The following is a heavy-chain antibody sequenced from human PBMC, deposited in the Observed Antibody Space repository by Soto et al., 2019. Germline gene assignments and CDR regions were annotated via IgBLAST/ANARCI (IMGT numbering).Heavy chain of an antibody. D-gene: IGHD5-18*01. CDR3: STGCNSPFDP. J-gene: IGHJ5*02. CDR2: ISGNAYGGTT. Sequence: GGSLRLSCTASGFTFGDYAMSWFRQAPGKGLEWVGFISGNAYGGTTDYAASVPGRFTIARVDSNSIAYPQTTSLKTEDTAVHYCSTGCNSPFDPWGQGTLVTVSS. CDR1: GFTFGDYA. V-gene: IGHV3-49*03.